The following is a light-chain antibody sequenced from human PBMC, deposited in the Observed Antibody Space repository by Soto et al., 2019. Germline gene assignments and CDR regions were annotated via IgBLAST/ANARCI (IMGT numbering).Light chain of an antibody. CDR1: QGIGTW. CDR2: GAT. Sequence: DVQVTQSPSFVSASVGDRVTITCRASQGIGTWLAWYQVKPGKAPNLMIYGATNLQSGVPSRFSGSGLGTHFTLTIFNRQPEDFATYYCQQTNSFPITFGEGTRLDI. J-gene: IGKJ5*01. CDR3: QQTNSFPIT. V-gene: IGKV1D-12*01.